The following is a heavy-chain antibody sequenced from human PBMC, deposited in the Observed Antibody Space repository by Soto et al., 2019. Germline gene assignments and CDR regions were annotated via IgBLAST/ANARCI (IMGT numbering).Heavy chain of an antibody. J-gene: IGHJ6*02. CDR1: GGAISSYY. CDR2: IYYSGST. V-gene: IGHV4-59*01. D-gene: IGHD3-3*01. CDR3: ARDSKTDFLGRYYTPPFYYGMDV. Sequence: SETLSLTCTVSGGAISSYYWSWIRQPPGKGLEWIGYIYYSGSTNYNPSIKRRVTISVDTSKHQFSLKLSSVTAAYTAVYYCARDSKTDFLGRYYTPPFYYGMDVWGQGTTVTVSS.